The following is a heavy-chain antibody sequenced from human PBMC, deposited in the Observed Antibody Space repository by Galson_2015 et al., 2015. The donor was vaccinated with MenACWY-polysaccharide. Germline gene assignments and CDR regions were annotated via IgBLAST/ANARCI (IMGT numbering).Heavy chain of an antibody. J-gene: IGHJ3*02. D-gene: IGHD1-26*01. CDR2: TYYRSKWYN. CDR3: ARDPSAFSAPSAFDI. Sequence: CAISGDSVSRQSATWNWIRQSPSRGLEWLGRTYYRSKWYNDYAESVKSRITINPDTSKNQFSLQLNSVTPEDSAVYYCARDPSAFSAPSAFDISVQGTMVTLSP. CDR1: GDSVSRQSAT. V-gene: IGHV6-1*01.